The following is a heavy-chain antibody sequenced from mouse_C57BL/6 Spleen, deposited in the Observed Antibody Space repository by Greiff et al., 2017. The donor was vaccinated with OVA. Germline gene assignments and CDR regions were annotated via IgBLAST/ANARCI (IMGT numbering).Heavy chain of an antibody. CDR3: ARGGTTVVAPGFAY. J-gene: IGHJ3*01. CDR2: IYPRSGNT. Sequence: VHLVESGAELARPGASVKLSCKASGYTFTSYGISWVKQRTGQGLEWIGEIYPRSGNTYYNEKFKGKATLTADKSSSTAYMELRSLTSEDSAVYFCARGGTTVVAPGFAYWGQGTLVTVSA. V-gene: IGHV1-81*01. D-gene: IGHD1-1*01. CDR1: GYTFTSYG.